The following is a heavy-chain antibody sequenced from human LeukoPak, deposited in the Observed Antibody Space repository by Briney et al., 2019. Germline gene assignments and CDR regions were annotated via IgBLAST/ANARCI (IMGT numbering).Heavy chain of an antibody. D-gene: IGHD2-15*01. CDR3: ARHREGYCSGGSCYVYYYYGMDV. J-gene: IGHJ6*02. CDR2: IIPIFGTA. CDR1: GGTFSSYA. Sequence: ASVKVSCRASGGTFSSYAISRVRQAPGQGLEWMGGIIPIFGTANYAQKFQGRVTITADESTSTAYMELSSLRSEDTAVYYCARHREGYCSGGSCYVYYYYGMDVWGQGTTVTVSS. V-gene: IGHV1-69*13.